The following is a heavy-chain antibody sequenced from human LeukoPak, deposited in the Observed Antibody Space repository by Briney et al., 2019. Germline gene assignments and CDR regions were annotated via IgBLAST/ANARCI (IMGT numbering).Heavy chain of an antibody. CDR2: ISWNSGSI. CDR1: GFTFDDYA. D-gene: IGHD4-17*01. Sequence: PGGSLRLSCAASGFTFDDYAMHWVRQAPGKGLGWVSGISWNSGSIGYADSVKGRFTISRDNAKNSLYLQMNSLRAEDTALYYCAKAGDRYDYGDFYYWGQGTLVTVSS. CDR3: AKAGDRYDYGDFYY. J-gene: IGHJ4*02. V-gene: IGHV3-9*01.